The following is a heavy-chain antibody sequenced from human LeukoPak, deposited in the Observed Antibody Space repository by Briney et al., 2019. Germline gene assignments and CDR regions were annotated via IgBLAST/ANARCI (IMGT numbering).Heavy chain of an antibody. CDR3: ARGDPYSSSSEWFDP. V-gene: IGHV1-69*13. Sequence: SVKVSCKASGGAFSSYGFSWVRQAPGQGLEWMGGIIPLFSTASYAHKFQGRVTITADESTSTAYMELSSLRSEDTAVYYCARGDPYSSSSEWFDPWGQGTLVTVSS. J-gene: IGHJ5*02. CDR1: GGAFSSYG. CDR2: IIPLFSTA. D-gene: IGHD6-6*01.